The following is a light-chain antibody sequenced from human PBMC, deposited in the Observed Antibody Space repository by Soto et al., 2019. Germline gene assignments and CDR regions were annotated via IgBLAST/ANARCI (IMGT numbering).Light chain of an antibody. CDR3: QSYDSRLSGSGV. CDR2: GNS. J-gene: IGLJ1*01. V-gene: IGLV1-40*01. CDR1: SSNIGAGYD. Sequence: QSVLTQPPSVSGAPGQRVTISCTGSSSNIGAGYDVHWYQQLPGTAPKLLIYGNSNRPSGVPDRFSGSKSGTSASLAITGLQAEDEAEDYCQSYDSRLSGSGVFGTGTKLTVL.